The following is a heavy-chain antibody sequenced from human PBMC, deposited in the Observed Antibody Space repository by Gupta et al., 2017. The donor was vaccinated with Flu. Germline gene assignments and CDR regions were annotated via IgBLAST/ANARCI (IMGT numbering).Heavy chain of an antibody. D-gene: IGHD6-19*01. CDR2: VSHDGSAE. Sequence: QVRLVEPGGGVVQSGRSLRLSCSTSGFSFNSHDLHLVRQAPGKGLEWVATVSHDGSAEYYGDSVRGRFTISRDSSRNTVHLQTVGLRVEDTAVYFCARFTYCSGGTCFDSLVAWGQGTPVTVSS. J-gene: IGHJ5*02. V-gene: IGHV3-33*03. CDR1: GFSFNSHD. CDR3: ARFTYCSGGTCFDSLVA.